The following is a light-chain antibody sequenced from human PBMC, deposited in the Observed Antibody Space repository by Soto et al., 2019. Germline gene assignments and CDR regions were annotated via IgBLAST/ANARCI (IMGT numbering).Light chain of an antibody. V-gene: IGKV1-5*01. Sequence: DIQMTQSPSTLSASVGDRVTITCRASQSISSWLAWYQQKPGKAPKLLIYDASSLESGVPSRFSGSGSGTEFTLTISSLQPDDFATYYCQQYNSYSGVFTFGPGTKVDN. CDR3: QQYNSYSGVFT. CDR1: QSISSW. CDR2: DAS. J-gene: IGKJ3*01.